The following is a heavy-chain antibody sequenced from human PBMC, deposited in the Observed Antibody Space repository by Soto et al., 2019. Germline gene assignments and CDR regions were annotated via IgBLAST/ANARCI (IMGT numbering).Heavy chain of an antibody. V-gene: IGHV4-39*01. J-gene: IGHJ4*02. D-gene: IGHD5-18*01. CDR2: IYYTGST. CDR1: ADSISSSSYF. Sequence: SVTLSLTCTVSADSISSSSYFWGWIRRPPGKGLEWIGTIYYTGSTSYNPSLKSRVTISLDTSKNQFSLKLTSVTAADTAVYHCARHRGSYGGEYYFDYWGQGTLVTVS. CDR3: ARHRGSYGGEYYFDY.